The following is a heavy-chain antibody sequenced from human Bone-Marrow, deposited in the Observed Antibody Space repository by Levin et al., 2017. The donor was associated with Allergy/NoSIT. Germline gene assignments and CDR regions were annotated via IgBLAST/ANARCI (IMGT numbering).Heavy chain of an antibody. CDR3: AKDSRTYSSSAMDS. Sequence: GGSLRLSCTASGFTFDXYAMXXVXXXXXKGLEWVAGISWNSDKIGYADSMKGRFTISRDNAKNSLYLEMKTLRGADTAFYYCAKDSRTYSSSAMDSWGQGILVTVSS. CDR1: GFTFDXYA. J-gene: IGHJ4*02. V-gene: IGHV3-9*01. D-gene: IGHD2-2*01. CDR2: ISWNSDKI.